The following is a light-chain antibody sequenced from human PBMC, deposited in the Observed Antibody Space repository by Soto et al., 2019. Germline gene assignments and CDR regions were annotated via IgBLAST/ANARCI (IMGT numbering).Light chain of an antibody. CDR2: GAS. V-gene: IGKV3-15*01. CDR3: QQYHIWPSWT. J-gene: IGKJ1*01. CDR1: QSVSLS. Sequence: EIVLTQSPGTLSLSPGESATLSCRPGQSVSLSLAWYQMRPGQPPRLLIYGASTRATDIPARFRGTGSGTDFTLTISSLQSEDFAVYFCQQYHIWPSWTFGQGTKVDIK.